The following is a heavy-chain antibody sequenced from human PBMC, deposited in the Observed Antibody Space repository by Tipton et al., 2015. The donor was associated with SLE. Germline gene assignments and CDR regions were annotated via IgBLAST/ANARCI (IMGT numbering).Heavy chain of an antibody. CDR3: ARGCSSSTCEPFYFFGMDV. Sequence: LRLSCSVSGGSISHFYWSWIRQPPGKGLEWIGEVFRGGSTNYSPSLESRVTITVDMSKNQFSLRLISVTAADTAVYYCARGCSSSTCEPFYFFGMDVWGRGTTVTVSS. D-gene: IGHD2-2*01. CDR2: VFRGGST. CDR1: GGSISHFY. V-gene: IGHV4-59*12. J-gene: IGHJ6*02.